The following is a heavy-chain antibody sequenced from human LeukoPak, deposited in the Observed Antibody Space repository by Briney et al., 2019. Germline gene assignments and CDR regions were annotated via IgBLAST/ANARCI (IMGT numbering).Heavy chain of an antibody. CDR1: GGTFSSYA. J-gene: IGHJ5*02. V-gene: IGHV1-69*01. CDR2: IIPIFGTA. D-gene: IGHD2-2*01. CDR3: ARYIEGWVVPAALVGFDP. Sequence: GSSVKVSCKASGGTFSSYAISWVRQAPGQGLEWMGGIIPIFGTANYAQKFQGRVTITADESTSTAYMELSSLRSEDTAVYYCARYIEGWVVPAALVGFDPWGQGTLVTVSS.